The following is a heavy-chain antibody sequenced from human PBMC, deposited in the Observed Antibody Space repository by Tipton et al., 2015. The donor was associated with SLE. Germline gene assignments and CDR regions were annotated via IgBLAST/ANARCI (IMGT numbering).Heavy chain of an antibody. CDR1: GFTFSDYW. J-gene: IGHJ4*02. Sequence: SLRLSCAASGFTFSDYWMHWVRQAPGKGLLWLSRVNSDGSFTQYADSVKGRFTISRDNTQNTLYLQMNSLRDEDTAVYYCARGGYYNFWNGHYLLYWGLGSLVTVSS. CDR2: VNSDGSFT. D-gene: IGHD3-3*01. V-gene: IGHV3-74*01. CDR3: ARGGYYNFWNGHYLLY.